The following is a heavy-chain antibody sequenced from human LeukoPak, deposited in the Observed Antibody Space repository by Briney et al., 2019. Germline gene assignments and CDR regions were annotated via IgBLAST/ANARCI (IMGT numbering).Heavy chain of an antibody. V-gene: IGHV3-30*02. Sequence: QPGGSLRLSCAASGFTFSSYGMHWVRQAPGKGLEWVAFIRYDGSNKYYADSVKGRFTISRDNSKNTLYLQMNSLRADDTAVYYCARDRPVLYCSSTSCYKGPFDYWGQGTLVTVSS. CDR3: ARDRPVLYCSSTSCYKGPFDY. CDR2: IRYDGSNK. J-gene: IGHJ4*02. D-gene: IGHD2-2*02. CDR1: GFTFSSYG.